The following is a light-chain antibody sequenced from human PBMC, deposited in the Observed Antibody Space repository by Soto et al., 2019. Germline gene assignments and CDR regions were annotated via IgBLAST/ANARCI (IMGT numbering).Light chain of an antibody. J-gene: IGLJ1*01. CDR1: SSDVGGYKY. V-gene: IGLV2-8*01. CDR2: EVN. CDR3: SSYAGSNNLGV. Sequence: QSALTQPPSASGSPGQSVTISCTGTSSDVGGYKYVSWYQQHPGKAPKLMIFEVNTRPSGVPDRFSGSKSGNTATLTVSGLQAEDEADYYCSSYAGSNNLGVFGTGTKLTVL.